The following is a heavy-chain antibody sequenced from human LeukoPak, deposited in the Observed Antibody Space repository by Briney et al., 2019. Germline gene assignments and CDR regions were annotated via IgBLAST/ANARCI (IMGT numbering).Heavy chain of an antibody. V-gene: IGHV4-34*01. CDR1: GGSFSGYY. CDR2: INHSGST. CDR3: ARDLGLYPL. J-gene: IGHJ4*02. D-gene: IGHD2-8*01. Sequence: ASETLSLTCAVYGGSFSGYYWSWIRQPPGKGLEWIGEINHSGSTNYNPSLKSRVTISVDTSKNQFSLKLSSVTAADTAVYYCARDLGLYPLWGQGTLVTVSS.